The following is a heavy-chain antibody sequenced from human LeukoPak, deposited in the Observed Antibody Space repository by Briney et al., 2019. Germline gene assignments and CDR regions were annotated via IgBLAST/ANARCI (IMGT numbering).Heavy chain of an antibody. CDR1: GYTFTGYY. Sequence: ASVKVSCKASGYTFTGYYMHWVRQAPGQGLEWMGWINPNSGGTNYAQKFQGRVTMTRDTSISAAYMELSRLRSDDTAVYYCARGGAGEGYCSSSSCYGHDYWGQGTLVTLSS. D-gene: IGHD2-15*01. V-gene: IGHV1-2*02. CDR3: ARGGAGEGYCSSSSCYGHDY. J-gene: IGHJ4*02. CDR2: INPNSGGT.